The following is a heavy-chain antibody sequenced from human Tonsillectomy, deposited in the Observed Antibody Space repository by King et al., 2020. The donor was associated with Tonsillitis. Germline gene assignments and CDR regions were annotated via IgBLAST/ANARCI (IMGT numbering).Heavy chain of an antibody. Sequence: QLVQSGAAVKKPGASVTVSCKASGYTFTSYDINWVRQATGQGLEWMGWMNPNSGNTGYAQRFKGRVTMTTNTSISTAYMELNSRRSEDTAVYYCTRGSYSGSYLFDPWGQGTLVTVSS. D-gene: IGHD1-26*01. CDR3: TRGSYSGSYLFDP. V-gene: IGHV1-8*01. CDR1: GYTFTSYD. CDR2: MNPNSGNT. J-gene: IGHJ5*02.